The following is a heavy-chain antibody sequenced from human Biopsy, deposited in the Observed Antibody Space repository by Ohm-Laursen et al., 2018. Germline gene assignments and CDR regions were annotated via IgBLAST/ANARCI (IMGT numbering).Heavy chain of an antibody. CDR3: ARGYSRRVSIFEASIYWFDT. Sequence: ATVKISCKPSGYSFSTYDVNWVRQARGQGLEWMGWMIPSSGKTGYAQRFQGRVTLTMNTSISTAYMELSGLRSEDTAVYFCARGYSRRVSIFEASIYWFDTWGQGTLVTVSS. CDR1: GYSFSTYD. D-gene: IGHD6-6*01. V-gene: IGHV1-8*01. CDR2: MIPSSGKT. J-gene: IGHJ5*02.